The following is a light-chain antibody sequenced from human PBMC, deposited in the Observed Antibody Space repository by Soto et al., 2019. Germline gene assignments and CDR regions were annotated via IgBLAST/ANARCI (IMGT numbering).Light chain of an antibody. CDR3: TSYSRYRVLV. J-gene: IGLJ3*02. V-gene: IGLV2-14*01. CDR2: EVS. CDR1: SSDIGGYKY. Sequence: QSVLTQPASVSGSLGQPITISCTGTSSDIGGYKYVSWYQQHPGKAPKLIIFEVSNRPSGVSDRFSGSNSGNTASLTISGLQAEDEADYYCTSYSRYRVLVFGGGTKVTVL.